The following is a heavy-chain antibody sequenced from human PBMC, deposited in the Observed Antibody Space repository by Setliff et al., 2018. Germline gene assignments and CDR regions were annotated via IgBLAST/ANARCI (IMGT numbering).Heavy chain of an antibody. CDR3: ARGFGYYYDSSGYYFHYGMDV. CDR1: GDSISSHY. D-gene: IGHD3-22*01. V-gene: IGHV4-59*11. Sequence: SETLSLTCTVSGDSISSHYWSWIRQPPGKGLEWIGSIYYSGSTNYNPSLKSRVTISVDTSKNQFSLKLSSVTAADTAVYYCARGFGYYYDSSGYYFHYGMDVWGQGTTVTVSS. CDR2: IYYSGST. J-gene: IGHJ6*02.